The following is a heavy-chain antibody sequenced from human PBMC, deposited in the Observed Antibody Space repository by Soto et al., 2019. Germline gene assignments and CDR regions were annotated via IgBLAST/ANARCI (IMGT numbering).Heavy chain of an antibody. D-gene: IGHD3-3*01. CDR3: ARDKERIFGVESGRDAYDI. Sequence: GGSLRLSCAASGFIFSSYSMNWVRQAPGKGLEWVSFISSNNSYIYYADSVKGRFTISRDNAKNSLDLQMNSLRAEDTAVYYCARDKERIFGVESGRDAYDIWSRGTMVTVSS. J-gene: IGHJ3*02. CDR2: ISSNNSYI. CDR1: GFIFSSYS. V-gene: IGHV3-21*06.